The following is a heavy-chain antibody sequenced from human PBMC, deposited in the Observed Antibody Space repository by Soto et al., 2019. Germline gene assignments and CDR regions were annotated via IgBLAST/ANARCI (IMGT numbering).Heavy chain of an antibody. CDR3: ARLGGCGDSSGPFDF. D-gene: IGHD3-16*01. J-gene: IGHJ4*02. V-gene: IGHV4-38-2*01. CDR2: ISHSGST. CDR1: GYSISSRYY. Sequence: SETRSLTCVVSGYSISSRYYWGWIRQTPGKGLGWIGSISHSGSTYYNPSLKSRVTISVDTSKKQFSLKLTSVTAADTAVYYGARLGGCGDSSGPFDFWGQGTLVTVSS.